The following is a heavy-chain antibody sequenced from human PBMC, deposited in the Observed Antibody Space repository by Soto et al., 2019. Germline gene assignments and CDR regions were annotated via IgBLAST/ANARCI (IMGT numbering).Heavy chain of an antibody. Sequence: ASVKVSCKASGYTFTGYYMHWVRQAPGQGLEWMGWINPNSGGTNYAQKFQGRVTMTWDTSLNTAYMEMNNLMSDDTAVYYCARGNPYNYAGFDVWGQGTTVTVSS. J-gene: IGHJ6*02. D-gene: IGHD3-16*01. V-gene: IGHV1-2*02. CDR3: ARGNPYNYAGFDV. CDR1: GYTFTGYY. CDR2: INPNSGGT.